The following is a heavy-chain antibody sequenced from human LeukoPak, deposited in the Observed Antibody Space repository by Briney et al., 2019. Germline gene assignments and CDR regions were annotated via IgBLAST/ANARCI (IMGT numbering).Heavy chain of an antibody. CDR2: ISSGSEK. CDR1: GFTFSIFP. CDR3: ARDLELSAVYYFDS. D-gene: IGHD3-3*01. V-gene: IGHV3-30*04. J-gene: IGHJ4*02. Sequence: GRSLKLSCEASGFTFSIFPMHWVRQAPGKGLEWVALISSGSEKYYADSVKGRFTISRDNSKNMLYLQMNSLRADDTAVYYCARDLELSAVYYFDSWGQGTLVIVSS.